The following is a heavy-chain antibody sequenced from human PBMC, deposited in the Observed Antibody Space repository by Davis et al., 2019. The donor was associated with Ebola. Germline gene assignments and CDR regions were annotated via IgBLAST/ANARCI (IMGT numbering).Heavy chain of an antibody. D-gene: IGHD5-18*01. V-gene: IGHV1-18*04. J-gene: IGHJ6*02. CDR1: GYTFTGYY. CDR2: INPNSGNT. Sequence: AASVKVSCQASGYTFTGYYMHWVRQAPGQGLEWTGWINPNSGNTNYAQKLQGRVTMTTDTSTITAYMELRSLRSDDTAVYYCARDVVSDTAMVIYYYYGMDVWGQGTTVTVSS. CDR3: ARDVVSDTAMVIYYYYGMDV.